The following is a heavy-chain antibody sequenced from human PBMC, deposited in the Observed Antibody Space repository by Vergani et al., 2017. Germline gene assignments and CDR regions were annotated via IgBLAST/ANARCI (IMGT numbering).Heavy chain of an antibody. CDR1: GGSFSGYY. V-gene: IGHV4-34*01. Sequence: QVQLQQWGAGLLKPSETLSLTCAVYGGSFSGYYWSWIRQPPGKGLEWIGEINHSGSTNYNPSFKSRVTISVDTSKNQFSLKLSSVTAADTAVYYCARHVGPSSWFLEWYGWFDPWGQGTLVTVSS. J-gene: IGHJ5*02. D-gene: IGHD3-3*01. CDR2: INHSGST. CDR3: ARHVGPSSWFLEWYGWFDP.